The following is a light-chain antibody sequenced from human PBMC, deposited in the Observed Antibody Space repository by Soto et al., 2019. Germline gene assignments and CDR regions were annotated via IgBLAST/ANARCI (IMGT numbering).Light chain of an antibody. J-gene: IGLJ1*01. CDR1: SSDVGGYNY. Sequence: QSVLTQPASVSGSPGQSSTISCTGTSSDVGGYNYVSWYQQHSGKAPKLMIYDVSNRPSGVSNRFSGSKSGNTASLTISGLQAEDEADYYCSSYTSSSTYVFGTGTKVTVL. CDR2: DVS. V-gene: IGLV2-14*01. CDR3: SSYTSSSTYV.